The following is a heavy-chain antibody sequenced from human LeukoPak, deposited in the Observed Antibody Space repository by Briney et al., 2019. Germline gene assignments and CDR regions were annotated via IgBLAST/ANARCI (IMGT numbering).Heavy chain of an antibody. Sequence: GGSLRLSCAASGFTFSSYSMNWVRQAPGKGLEWVSSISSSSSCIYYADSVKGRFTISRDNAKNSLYLQMNSLRAEDTAVYYCARDCSSTSCHDYWGQGTLVTVSS. J-gene: IGHJ4*02. CDR1: GFTFSSYS. D-gene: IGHD2-2*01. CDR3: ARDCSSTSCHDY. CDR2: ISSSSSCI. V-gene: IGHV3-21*01.